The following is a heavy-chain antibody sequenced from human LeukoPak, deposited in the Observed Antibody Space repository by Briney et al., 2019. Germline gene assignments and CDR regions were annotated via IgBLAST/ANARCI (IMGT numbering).Heavy chain of an antibody. J-gene: IGHJ6*03. CDR2: IYYSGST. CDR1: GGSISSSSYY. CDR3: ASMRVGATDYYYYYYMDV. D-gene: IGHD1-26*01. V-gene: IGHV4-39*07. Sequence: PSETLSLTCTVSGGSISSSSYYWGWIRQPPGKGLEWIGSIYYSGSTYYNPSLKSRVTISVDTSKNQFSLKLSSVTAADTAVYYCASMRVGATDYYYYYYMDVWGKGTTVTVSS.